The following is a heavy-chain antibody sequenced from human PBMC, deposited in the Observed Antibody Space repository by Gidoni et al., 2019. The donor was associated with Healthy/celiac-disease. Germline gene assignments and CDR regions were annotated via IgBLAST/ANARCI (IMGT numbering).Heavy chain of an antibody. Sequence: EVQLVESGGGLVQPGRSLRLSCAASGFTFDDYAMHWVRQAPGKGLEWVSGISWNSGSIGYADSVKGRFTISRDNAKNSLYLQMNSLRAEDTALYYCAKKGSRSSGYYGAFDYWGQGTLVTVSS. J-gene: IGHJ4*02. V-gene: IGHV3-9*01. CDR2: ISWNSGSI. D-gene: IGHD3-22*01. CDR3: AKKGSRSSGYYGAFDY. CDR1: GFTFDDYA.